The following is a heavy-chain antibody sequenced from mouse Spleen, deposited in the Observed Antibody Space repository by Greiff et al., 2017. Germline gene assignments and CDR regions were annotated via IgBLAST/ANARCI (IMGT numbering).Heavy chain of an antibody. CDR3: TQLYYDYDGRFAY. D-gene: IGHD2-4*01. Sequence: QVQLQQSGAELVRPGASVTLSCKASGYTFTDYEMHWVKQTPVHGLEWIGAIDPETGGTAYNQKFKGKAILTADKSSSTAYMELRSLTSEDSAVYYCTQLYYDYDGRFAYWGQGTLVTVSA. J-gene: IGHJ3*01. CDR2: IDPETGGT. V-gene: IGHV1-15*01. CDR1: GYTFTDYE.